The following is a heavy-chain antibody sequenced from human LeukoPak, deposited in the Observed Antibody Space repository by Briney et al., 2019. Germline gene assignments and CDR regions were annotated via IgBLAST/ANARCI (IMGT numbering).Heavy chain of an antibody. V-gene: IGHV3-33*01. D-gene: IGHD6-19*01. CDR2: IWYDGSNK. Sequence: GGSLRLSCAASGFTFSSYGMHWVRQAPGTGLEWVAVIWYDGSNKYYADSVKGRFTISRDNSKNTLYLQMNSLRAEDTAVYYCARASGSGWQFDYWGQGTLVTVSS. CDR3: ARASGSGWQFDY. CDR1: GFTFSSYG. J-gene: IGHJ4*02.